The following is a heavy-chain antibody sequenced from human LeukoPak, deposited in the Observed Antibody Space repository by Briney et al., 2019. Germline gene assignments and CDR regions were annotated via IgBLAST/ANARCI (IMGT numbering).Heavy chain of an antibody. CDR2: ISSSGSTI. V-gene: IGHV3-48*03. D-gene: IGHD1-26*01. CDR1: GFTFSSYE. Sequence: PGGSLRLSCAASGFTFSSYEMNWVRQAPGKGLEWVSYISSSGSTIYYADSVKGRFTISRDNAEKLLYLQMNSLRAEDTAVYYCAREIFRMSGTNERDYWGQGTLVTVSS. J-gene: IGHJ4*02. CDR3: AREIFRMSGTNERDY.